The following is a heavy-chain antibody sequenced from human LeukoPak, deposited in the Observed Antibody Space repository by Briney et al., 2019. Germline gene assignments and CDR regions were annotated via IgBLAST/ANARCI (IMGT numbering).Heavy chain of an antibody. V-gene: IGHV3-23*01. CDR1: GFTFDDYA. D-gene: IGHD3-10*01. J-gene: IGHJ3*02. CDR3: AKAYYYGSGSYIYAFDI. CDR2: ISGSGGST. Sequence: PGGSLRLSCAASGFTFDDYAMHWVRQAPGKGLEWVSAISGSGGSTYYADSVKGRFTISRDNSKNTLYLQMNSLRAEDTAVYYCAKAYYYGSGSYIYAFDIWGQGTMVTVSS.